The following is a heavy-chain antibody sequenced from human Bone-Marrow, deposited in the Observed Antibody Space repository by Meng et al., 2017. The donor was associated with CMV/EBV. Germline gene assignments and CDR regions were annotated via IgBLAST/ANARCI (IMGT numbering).Heavy chain of an antibody. CDR1: GYTFTNYD. CDR3: ARDRYNWDFDY. V-gene: IGHV1-8*01. D-gene: IGHD1-1*01. CDR2: MNPNIGNT. Sequence: ASVKVSCKASGYTFTNYDINWVRQAPGQGLEWMGWMNPNIGNTGYAQKFQGRVTMTRDTSISTAYMELSSLRSDDTAVYYCARDRYNWDFDYWGQGTLVTVSS. J-gene: IGHJ4*02.